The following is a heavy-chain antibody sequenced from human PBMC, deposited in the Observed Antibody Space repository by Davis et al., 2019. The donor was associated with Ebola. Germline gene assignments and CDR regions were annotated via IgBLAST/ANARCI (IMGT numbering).Heavy chain of an antibody. D-gene: IGHD2-21*01. CDR2: IYYSGST. CDR3: ARAYYWFDP. CDR1: GGPISSGGYY. V-gene: IGHV4-61*08. J-gene: IGHJ5*02. Sequence: SDPLSSTCTVLGGPISSGGYYRSWIRQHPGKGLEWIGYIYYSGSTNYNPSLKSRVTISVDTSKNQFSLKLSSVTAADTAVYYCARAYYWFDPWGQGTLVTVSS.